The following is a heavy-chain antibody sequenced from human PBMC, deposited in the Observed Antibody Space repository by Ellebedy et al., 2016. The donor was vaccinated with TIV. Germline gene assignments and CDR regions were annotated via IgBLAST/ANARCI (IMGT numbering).Heavy chain of an antibody. V-gene: IGHV5-51*01. CDR3: ARPHEGIAVDDAFDI. CDR2: IYPGDSDT. CDR1: GYSFTSYW. J-gene: IGHJ3*02. Sequence: GESLKISXKGSGYSFTSYWIGWVRQMPGKGLEWMGIIYPGDSDTRYSPSFQGQVTISADKSISTAYLQWSSLKASDTAMYYCARPHEGIAVDDAFDIWGQGTMVTVSS. D-gene: IGHD6-19*01.